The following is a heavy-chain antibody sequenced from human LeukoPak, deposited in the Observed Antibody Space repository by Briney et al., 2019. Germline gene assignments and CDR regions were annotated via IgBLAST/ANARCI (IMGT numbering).Heavy chain of an antibody. V-gene: IGHV3-74*01. CDR2: INSDGSST. Sequence: GGSLRLSCAASGFTFSSYWMHWVRQAPGKGLVWVSRINSDGSSTSYADSVKGRFTISKDNAKNTLYLQMNSLRAEDTAVYYCARDHGDGYNPVDYWGQGTLVTVSS. J-gene: IGHJ4*02. CDR1: GFTFSSYW. CDR3: ARDHGDGYNPVDY. D-gene: IGHD5-24*01.